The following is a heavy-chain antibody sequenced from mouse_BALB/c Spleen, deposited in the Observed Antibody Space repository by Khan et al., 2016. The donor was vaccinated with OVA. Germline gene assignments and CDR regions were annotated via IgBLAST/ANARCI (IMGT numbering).Heavy chain of an antibody. CDR1: GYSFTSYL. D-gene: IGHD1-3*01. J-gene: IGHJ3*01. Sequence: VQLKQSGTVLARPGASVKMSCKASGYSFTSYLIHWVKHRPGQGLEWIGGIYPGNSDTSYNQKFKDKAKLTAGTSASTAYMQLSSLTNEDSAVYYCTRGGYSSFAYWGQGTLVTVSA. CDR2: IYPGNSDT. CDR3: TRGGYSSFAY. V-gene: IGHV1-5*01.